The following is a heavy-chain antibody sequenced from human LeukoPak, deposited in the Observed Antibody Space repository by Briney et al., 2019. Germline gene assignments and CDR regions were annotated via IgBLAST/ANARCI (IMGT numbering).Heavy chain of an antibody. J-gene: IGHJ6*02. D-gene: IGHD3-9*01. CDR2: ISAYNGNT. V-gene: IGHV1-18*04. Sequence: ASVKVSFKASGYTFTNYYMHWVRQAPGQGLEWMGWISAYNGNTNYAQKLQGRVTMTTDTSTSTAYMELRSLRSDDTAVYYCARDCPTTILRYFDWFYYYYGMDVWGQGTTVTVSS. CDR3: ARDCPTTILRYFDWFYYYYGMDV. CDR1: GYTFTNYY.